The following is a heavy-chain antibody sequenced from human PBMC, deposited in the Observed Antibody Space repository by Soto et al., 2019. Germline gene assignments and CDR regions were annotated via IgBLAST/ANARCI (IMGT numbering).Heavy chain of an antibody. CDR1: SGSISSSNW. Sequence: SETLSLTCAVSSGSISSSNWWSWVRQPPGKGLEWIGEIYHSGSTNYNPSLKSRVTISVDKSKNQFSLKLSSVTAADTAVYYCARLSVLTGSSPEYYYYYMDVWGKGTTVTSP. CDR2: IYHSGST. J-gene: IGHJ6*03. V-gene: IGHV4-4*02. D-gene: IGHD3-9*01. CDR3: ARLSVLTGSSPEYYYYYMDV.